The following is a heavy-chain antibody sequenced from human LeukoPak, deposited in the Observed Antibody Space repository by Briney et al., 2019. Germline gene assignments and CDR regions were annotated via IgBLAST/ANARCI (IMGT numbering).Heavy chain of an antibody. CDR1: GFTFSNAW. CDR3: ARLRGRLAARPWAYSS. Sequence: GSLRLSCAASGFTFSNAWMSWVRQPPGKGLEWIGEINHSGSTNYNPSLKSRVTISVDTSKNQFSLKLSSVTAADTAVYYCARLRGRLAARPWAYSSWGQGTLVTVSS. V-gene: IGHV4-34*01. D-gene: IGHD6-6*01. J-gene: IGHJ5*02. CDR2: INHSGST.